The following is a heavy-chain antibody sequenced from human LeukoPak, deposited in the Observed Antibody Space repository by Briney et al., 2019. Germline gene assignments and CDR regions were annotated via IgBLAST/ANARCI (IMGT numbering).Heavy chain of an antibody. V-gene: IGHV3-33*01. CDR2: IWYDGSNK. CDR1: GXTFSSYG. CDR3: ARDQGGDFDY. D-gene: IGHD3-16*01. Sequence: PGRSLRLSCAASGXTFSSYGVHWVRQAPGKGLEWVAVIWYDGSNKYYADSVKGRFTISRDNSKNTLYLQMNSLRAEDTAVYYCARDQGGDFDYWGQGTLVTVSS. J-gene: IGHJ4*02.